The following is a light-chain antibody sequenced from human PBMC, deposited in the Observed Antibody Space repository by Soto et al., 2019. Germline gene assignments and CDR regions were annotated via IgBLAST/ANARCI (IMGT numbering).Light chain of an antibody. V-gene: IGKV3-20*01. CDR3: QQYGSSLGT. CDR2: AAS. CDR1: QSVGSSY. Sequence: EIVLTQSPGTLSLSPGERATLSCRASQSVGSSYLAWYQQKPGRAPRLLIYAASTRAAGVPDRFSGSESGTDFTLTISRLETEDFAVYYCQQYGSSLGTFGQGTKLEIK. J-gene: IGKJ2*01.